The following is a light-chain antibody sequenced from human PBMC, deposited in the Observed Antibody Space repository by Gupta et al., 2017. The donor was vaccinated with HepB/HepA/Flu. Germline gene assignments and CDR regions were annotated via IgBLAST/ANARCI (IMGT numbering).Light chain of an antibody. CDR2: DAS. J-gene: IGKJ4*01. Sequence: DIQMTQSPSSLSASVGDRVTITCQASQDISNYVNWYQQKPGKAPKLLIYDASNFETGVPSRFSGRGSRTDFTFTSSRLQPEDIATYCCQQYDYLPLTFGGGTKVEIK. CDR3: QQYDYLPLT. V-gene: IGKV1-33*01. CDR1: QDISNY.